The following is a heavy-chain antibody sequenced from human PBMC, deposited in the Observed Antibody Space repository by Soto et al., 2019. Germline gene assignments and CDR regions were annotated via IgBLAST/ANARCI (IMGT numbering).Heavy chain of an antibody. CDR1: GGSISSSSYY. CDR3: ARHHGMIVVVFDY. J-gene: IGHJ4*02. Sequence: QLQLQESGPGLVKPSETLSLTCTVSGGSISSSSYYWGWIRQPPGKGLEWIGSIYYSGSTYYNPSLKSRVIISVETSKNQLPLKLIYVTAADTAVYYCARHHGMIVVVFDYWGQGTLVTVSS. V-gene: IGHV4-39*01. CDR2: IYYSGST. D-gene: IGHD3-22*01.